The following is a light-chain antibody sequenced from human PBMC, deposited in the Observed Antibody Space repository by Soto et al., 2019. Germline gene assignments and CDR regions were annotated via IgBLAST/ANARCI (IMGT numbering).Light chain of an antibody. CDR3: QSCDSSLSGSGV. CDR2: AVN. J-gene: IGLJ1*01. Sequence: AGMTQPASVSGSPGQSITISCTGTSSDVGGYDYVSWYQLHPGKAPKLMVFAVNNRPSGVSFRFSGSKSGNTASLTISGLQAEDEADYYCQSCDSSLSGSGVFGTGPKVAVL. CDR1: SSDVGGYDY. V-gene: IGLV2-14*01.